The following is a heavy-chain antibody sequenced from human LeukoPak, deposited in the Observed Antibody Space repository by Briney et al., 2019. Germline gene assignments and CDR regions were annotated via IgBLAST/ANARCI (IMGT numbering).Heavy chain of an antibody. J-gene: IGHJ4*02. Sequence: TGGSLRLSCAASGFTVSSNYMSWVRQAPGKGLEWVSLIYSGGSTYYADSVKGRFTISRDNSKNMVFLQMDSLRAEDTAVYYCARDFPFRDWGQGTLGTVSS. CDR2: IYSGGST. V-gene: IGHV3-53*01. CDR3: ARDFPFRD. CDR1: GFTVSSNY. D-gene: IGHD2/OR15-2a*01.